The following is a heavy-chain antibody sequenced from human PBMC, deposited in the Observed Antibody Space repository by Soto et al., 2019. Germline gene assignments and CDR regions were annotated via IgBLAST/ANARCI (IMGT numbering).Heavy chain of an antibody. D-gene: IGHD6-19*01. Sequence: GGSLRLSCAASGFTFGGSAMHWVRQASGKGLEWVGHIRSKTNSYATAYAELVKGRFTISRDDSMNTAYLQMNSLKTEDTAVYFCTRQTDAVQWLVVPTDYNFDYWGQGTLVTVSS. J-gene: IGHJ4*02. CDR2: IRSKTNSYAT. CDR3: TRQTDAVQWLVVPTDYNFDY. CDR1: GFTFGGSA. V-gene: IGHV3-73*01.